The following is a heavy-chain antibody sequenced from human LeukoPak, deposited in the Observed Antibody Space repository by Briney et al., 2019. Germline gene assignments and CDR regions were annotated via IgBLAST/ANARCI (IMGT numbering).Heavy chain of an antibody. Sequence: EASVKVSCKASGGTFSSYAISWVRQAPGQGLEWMGGIIPIFGTANYAQKFQGRVTITTDESTSTAYMELSSLRSEDTAVYYCARDKSGDSSSPGFDYWGQGTLVTVSS. D-gene: IGHD6-13*01. CDR3: ARDKSGDSSSPGFDY. V-gene: IGHV1-69*05. CDR2: IIPIFGTA. J-gene: IGHJ4*02. CDR1: GGTFSSYA.